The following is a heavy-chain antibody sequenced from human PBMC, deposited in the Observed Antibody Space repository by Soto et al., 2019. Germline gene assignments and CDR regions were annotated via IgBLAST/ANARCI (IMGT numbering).Heavy chain of an antibody. V-gene: IGHV3-9*01. Sequence: VHLVESGGGWVQHGRSLRLACAASGFSFNVYAMHWVRQAPGKGLECVSGISWNSDSMAYADSVKGRLTISRDNAKNSVYLEISSLRIEDTALYYCAKDITATETAPEYWGQGTLVTVSS. CDR2: ISWNSDSM. J-gene: IGHJ4*02. CDR1: GFSFNVYA. CDR3: AKDITATETAPEY. D-gene: IGHD5-18*01.